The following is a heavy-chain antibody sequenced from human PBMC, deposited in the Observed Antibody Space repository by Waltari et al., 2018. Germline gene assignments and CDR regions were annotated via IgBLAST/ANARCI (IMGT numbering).Heavy chain of an antibody. CDR3: VRDHWGPDY. D-gene: IGHD7-27*01. J-gene: IGHJ4*02. CDR1: GFPFTDYW. Sequence: EVHLVESGGGLVQPGGSLRLSCEASGFPFTDYWMRGVRQAPGKGPEWVANIHKDGSEKNYVDYVKGRFTISRDNAKDSVYLQMNSLRADDTAMYYCVRDHWGPDYWGQGTLVTVSS. CDR2: IHKDGSEK. V-gene: IGHV3-7*01.